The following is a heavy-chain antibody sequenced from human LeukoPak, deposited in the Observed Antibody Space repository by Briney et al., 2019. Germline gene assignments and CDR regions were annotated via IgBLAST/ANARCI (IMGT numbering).Heavy chain of an antibody. CDR1: GFTFSSFW. CDR3: ARLTGYSSGWCGSRFDY. CDR2: IKQDGREK. V-gene: IGHV3-7*03. J-gene: IGHJ4*02. D-gene: IGHD6-19*01. Sequence: GGSLRLSCAASGFTFSSFWMSWVRQAQGKGLEGVANIKQDGREKYYVDSVKGRFTISRDNAKNSLYLQMNSLRAEDTAVYYCARLTGYSSGWCGSRFDYWGQGTLVTVSS.